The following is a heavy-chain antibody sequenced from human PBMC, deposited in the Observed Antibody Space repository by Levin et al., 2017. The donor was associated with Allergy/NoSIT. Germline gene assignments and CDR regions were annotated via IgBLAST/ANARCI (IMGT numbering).Heavy chain of an antibody. J-gene: IGHJ4*02. CDR2: IINSGVGT. D-gene: IGHD6-19*01. CDR3: AKDAIRGSDQPYYFDN. Sequence: GGSLRLSCAASGFTFNNYAMSWVRQAPGKGLEWVSAIINSGVGTYYADSVKGRFTISRDNSKNTMYLQMNSLRAEDTAVYFCAKDAIRGSDQPYYFDNRGQGTLVTASS. V-gene: IGHV3-23*01. CDR1: GFTFNNYA.